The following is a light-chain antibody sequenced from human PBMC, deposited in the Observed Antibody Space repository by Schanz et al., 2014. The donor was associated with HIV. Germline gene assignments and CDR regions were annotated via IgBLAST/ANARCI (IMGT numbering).Light chain of an antibody. CDR2: DVS. CDR1: SSDVGGYKY. CDR3: TSYTSSTWV. J-gene: IGLJ3*02. Sequence: QSVLTQPHSVSGSPGQSVTISCTGTSSDVGGYKYVSWYQQHPGKAPKLMIYDVSKRPSGVPDRFSGSRSGNTASLTISGLQAEDEADYYCTSYTSSTWVFGGGTKLTVL. V-gene: IGLV2-11*01.